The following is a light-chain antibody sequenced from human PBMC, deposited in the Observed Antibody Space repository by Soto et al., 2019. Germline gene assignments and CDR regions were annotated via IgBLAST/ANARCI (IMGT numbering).Light chain of an antibody. J-gene: IGKJ1*01. Sequence: DIQMTQSPSTLSASVGDRVTITCRASQSISSWLAWYQQKPGKAPKLLIYEASSLESGVTSRFSGSGSGTEFTLTISSLRPDDFATYYCQQYNSYSWTFGQGTKVEI. CDR3: QQYNSYSWT. CDR2: EAS. CDR1: QSISSW. V-gene: IGKV1-5*03.